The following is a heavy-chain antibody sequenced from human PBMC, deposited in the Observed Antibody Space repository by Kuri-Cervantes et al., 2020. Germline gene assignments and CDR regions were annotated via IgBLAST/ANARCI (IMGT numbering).Heavy chain of an antibody. J-gene: IGHJ4*02. V-gene: IGHV4-59*08. Sequence: GSLRLSCTVSGGSLRSYYWSWIRQPPGKGLEWIGYIYYSGSTNYNPSLKSRVTISVDTSKNQFSLKLSSVTAADTAVYYCAGRVGGSSADYWAQGTLVTVSS. D-gene: IGHD6-6*01. CDR2: IYYSGST. CDR3: AGRVGGSSADY. CDR1: GGSLRSYY.